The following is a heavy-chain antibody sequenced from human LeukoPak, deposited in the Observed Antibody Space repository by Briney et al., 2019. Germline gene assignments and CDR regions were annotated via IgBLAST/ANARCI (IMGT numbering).Heavy chain of an antibody. CDR2: FVGSGGST. J-gene: IGHJ4*02. CDR3: AKWGDYDILTGYYDSDY. V-gene: IGHV3-23*01. Sequence: GGSLGLSCTASGFTLSNYAMIWVRGSPGKGLEWVSAFVGSGGSTYYADSVKGRFTISRDNPKNTLYLQMNSLRAEDTAVYYCAKWGDYDILTGYYDSDYWGQGTLVTVSS. CDR1: GFTLSNYA. D-gene: IGHD3-9*01.